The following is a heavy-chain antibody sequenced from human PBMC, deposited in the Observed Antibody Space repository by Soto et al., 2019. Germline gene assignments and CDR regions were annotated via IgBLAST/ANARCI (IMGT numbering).Heavy chain of an antibody. D-gene: IGHD4-4*01. CDR1: GFTVSSNY. CDR3: ARVTYSNYHYYMDV. V-gene: IGHV3-66*01. J-gene: IGHJ6*03. Sequence: GGSLRLSCAASGFTVSSNYMSWVRQAPGKGLEWVSVIYTGGSTYYADSVKGIFTISRDNSKNTLYLQMNSLRAEDTAVYYCARVTYSNYHYYMDVWGKGTTVTVSS. CDR2: IYTGGST.